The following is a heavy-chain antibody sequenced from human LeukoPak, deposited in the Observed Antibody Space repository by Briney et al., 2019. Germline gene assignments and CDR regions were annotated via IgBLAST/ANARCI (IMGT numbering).Heavy chain of an antibody. J-gene: IGHJ6*02. CDR2: IGTAGDT. CDR1: GFTFSSYD. Sequence: GGSLRLSCAASGFTFSSYDMHWVRQATGKGLEWVSAIGTAGDTYYPGSVKGRFTISRENAKNSLYLQMNSLRAGDTAVYYCARDGGYYDSSGSYYYYGMDVWGQGATVTVSS. D-gene: IGHD3-22*01. CDR3: ARDGGYYDSSGSYYYYGMDV. V-gene: IGHV3-13*01.